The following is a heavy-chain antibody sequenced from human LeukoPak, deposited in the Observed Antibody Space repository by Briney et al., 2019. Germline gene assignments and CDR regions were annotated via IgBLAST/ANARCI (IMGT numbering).Heavy chain of an antibody. CDR2: ISSSGSTI. CDR1: GFTFSDYY. Sequence: GGSLRLSCAASGFTFSDYYMSWIRQAPGKGLEWVSYISSSGSTIYYADSVKGRFTISRDNAKNSLYLQMNSLRAEDTAVYYCARDRAGYYDSSGYYWYFDLWGRGTLVTVSS. CDR3: ARDRAGYYDSSGYYWYFDL. J-gene: IGHJ2*01. V-gene: IGHV3-11*01. D-gene: IGHD3-22*01.